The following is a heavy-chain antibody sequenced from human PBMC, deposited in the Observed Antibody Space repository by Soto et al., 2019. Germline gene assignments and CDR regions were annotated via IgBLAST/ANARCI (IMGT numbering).Heavy chain of an antibody. CDR3: ARDPAGDNTPFDY. J-gene: IGHJ4*02. CDR1: GFTFSSYI. D-gene: IGHD2-21*01. CDR2: ISTSSSSI. Sequence: GSLRLSCAASGFTFSSYIMNWVRQAPGKGLEWVSSISTSSSSIYYTDSVKGRFTISRDNAKSSLYLQMDSLRVEDTAIYYCARDPAGDNTPFDYWGQGTLVTVSS. V-gene: IGHV3-21*01.